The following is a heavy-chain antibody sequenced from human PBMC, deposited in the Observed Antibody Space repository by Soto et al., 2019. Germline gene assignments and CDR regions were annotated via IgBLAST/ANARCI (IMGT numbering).Heavy chain of an antibody. V-gene: IGHV4-30-2*01. CDR2: IYHSGST. CDR3: ARSGYDFWSGYDPDIWFDP. CDR1: GGSISSGGYS. Sequence: SETLSVTCAVSGGSISSGGYSWSWIRQPPGKGLEWIGYIYHSGSTYYNPSLKSRVTISVDRSKNQFSLKLSSVTAADTAVYYCARSGYDFWSGYDPDIWFDPWGQGTLVTVSS. J-gene: IGHJ5*02. D-gene: IGHD3-3*01.